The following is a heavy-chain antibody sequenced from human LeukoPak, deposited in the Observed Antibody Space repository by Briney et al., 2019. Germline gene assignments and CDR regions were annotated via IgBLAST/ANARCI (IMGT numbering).Heavy chain of an antibody. V-gene: IGHV4-34*01. CDR1: GGPFTGYY. D-gene: IGHD3-3*02. J-gene: IGHJ3*01. CDR3: AKVYISSPQDAFDV. Sequence: SETLSLTCAVYGGPFTGYYWSWMRQSPDKGLEWIGEINHRVSTNSYSSLNTRLTLSAYTSKNQFSLHLSSVTAADTAVYYCAKVYISSPQDAFDVWGQGTMVTVSS. CDR2: INHRVST.